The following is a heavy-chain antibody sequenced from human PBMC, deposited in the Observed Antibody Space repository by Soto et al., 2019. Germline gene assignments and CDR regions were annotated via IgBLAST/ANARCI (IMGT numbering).Heavy chain of an antibody. D-gene: IGHD2-2*01. CDR2: IRIKANNYAT. J-gene: IGHJ6*02. CDR3: TRLHQLPVGDCYYYAMDV. CDR1: GFTFSDSP. V-gene: IGHV3-73*01. Sequence: EVQLVESGGGLVQPGGSLKLSCAASGFTFSDSPMHWVRQASGKGLEWVGRIRIKANNYATAYAASVKGRFTISRDDSKNMAYLQMDGLKTEDTAGYYCTRLHQLPVGDCYYYAMDVWGQGTTVTVSS.